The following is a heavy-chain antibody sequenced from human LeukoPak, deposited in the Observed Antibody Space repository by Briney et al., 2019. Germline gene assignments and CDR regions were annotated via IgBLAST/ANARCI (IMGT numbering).Heavy chain of an antibody. CDR3: AKDSNGWYQRGSNYFDY. CDR1: GFTFSSYS. D-gene: IGHD6-19*01. J-gene: IGHJ4*02. V-gene: IGHV3-23*01. CDR2: ISSGSST. Sequence: GGSLRLSCAASGFTFSSYSVNWVRQAPGMGLEWVSYISSGSSTYYVDSVKGRFTISRDNSKNTLYLQMNSLRAEDTAEYYCAKDSNGWYQRGSNYFDYWGQGTLVTVSS.